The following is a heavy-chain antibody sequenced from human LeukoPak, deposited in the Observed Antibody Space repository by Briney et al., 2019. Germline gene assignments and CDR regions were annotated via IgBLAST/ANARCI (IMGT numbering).Heavy chain of an antibody. D-gene: IGHD2-2*01. CDR1: GGTFSSYA. V-gene: IGHV1-69*13. CDR3: ARTSEIVPAADYRGVDAFDI. CDR2: IIPIFGTA. Sequence: SVKVSCKASGGTFSSYAISWVRQAPGQGLEWMGGIIPIFGTANYAQKFQGRVTITADESTSTAYMELSSLRSEDTAVYYCARTSEIVPAADYRGVDAFDIWGQGTMVTVSS. J-gene: IGHJ3*02.